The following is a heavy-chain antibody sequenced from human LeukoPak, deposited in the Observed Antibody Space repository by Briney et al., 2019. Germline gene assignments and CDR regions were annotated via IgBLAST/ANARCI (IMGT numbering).Heavy chain of an antibody. V-gene: IGHV3-11*06. J-gene: IGHJ3*02. CDR3: ARDPGYCSGGSCQTSFDI. D-gene: IGHD2-15*01. Sequence: GGSLRLSCAASGFTFSDYYMSWIRQAPGKGLEWVSHTSSSSSYTNYADSVKGRFTISRDNAKNSLYLQMNSLRAEDTAVYYCARDPGYCSGGSCQTSFDIWGQGTMVTVSS. CDR2: TSSSSSYT. CDR1: GFTFSDYY.